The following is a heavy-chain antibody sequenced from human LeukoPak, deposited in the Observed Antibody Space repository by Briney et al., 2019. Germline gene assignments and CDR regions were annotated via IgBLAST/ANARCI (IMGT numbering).Heavy chain of an antibody. J-gene: IGHJ6*02. Sequence: ASVKVSCKASGYTSTTHYMHWVRQAPGQGLEWMGIINPSGGGTSYAQKFQGRVTMTRDTSTSTVYMELSSLRSEDTAVYYCARKSYYYYDLDVWGQGTTVTVSS. V-gene: IGHV1-46*01. CDR2: INPSGGGT. CDR1: GYTSTTHY. CDR3: ARKSYYYYDLDV.